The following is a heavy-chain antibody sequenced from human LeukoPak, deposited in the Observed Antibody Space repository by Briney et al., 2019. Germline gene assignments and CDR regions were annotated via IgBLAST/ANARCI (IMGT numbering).Heavy chain of an antibody. CDR2: ISGSGGST. V-gene: IGHV3-23*01. CDR1: GFTFSSYA. Sequence: PGGSLRLSCAASGFTFSSYAMSWVRQAPGKGLEWVSAISGSGGSTYYADSGKGRFSISRDSSKNTLYLQMNSLRAEDTAVYYCAKGRDASGTFYKGYDFWGQGSLVTVSS. D-gene: IGHD3-10*01. J-gene: IGHJ4*02. CDR3: AKGRDASGTFYKGYDF.